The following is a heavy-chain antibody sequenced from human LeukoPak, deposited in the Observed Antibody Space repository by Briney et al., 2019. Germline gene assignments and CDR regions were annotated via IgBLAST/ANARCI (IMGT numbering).Heavy chain of an antibody. V-gene: IGHV4-38-2*02. J-gene: IGHJ5*02. CDR1: DYSIISNYY. D-gene: IGHD3-10*01. CDR3: AREGTSGTNWFDP. Sequence: PSETLSLTCGVSDYSIISNYYWGWIRQPPGTGLEWIGSIYHSGSTYYNPSLKSRVTISVDTSKNQFSLKLTSVTAADTAVYYCAREGTSGTNWFDPWGQGTLVTVSS. CDR2: IYHSGST.